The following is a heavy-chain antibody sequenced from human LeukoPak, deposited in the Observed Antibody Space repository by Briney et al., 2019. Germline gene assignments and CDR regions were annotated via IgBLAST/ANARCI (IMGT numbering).Heavy chain of an antibody. CDR3: ARGSSLLGWLDP. Sequence: GGSLRLSCAASGFTVSSNYMSWVRQAPGKGLEWVSIIYSGGSTHYADSVKGRFTISIDSSKNTLFLQMNSLRAEDASVYYCARGSSLLGWLDPWGQGTLVTVSS. V-gene: IGHV3-66*01. J-gene: IGHJ5*02. CDR1: GFTVSSNY. CDR2: IYSGGST. D-gene: IGHD3-10*01.